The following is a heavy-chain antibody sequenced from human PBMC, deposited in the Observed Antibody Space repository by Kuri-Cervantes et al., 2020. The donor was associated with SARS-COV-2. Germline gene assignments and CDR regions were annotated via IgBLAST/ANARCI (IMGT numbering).Heavy chain of an antibody. D-gene: IGHD3-10*01. CDR1: GFTFRTYA. CDR2: FCGGGGST. J-gene: IGHJ6*03. Sequence: ETLSPTCAASGFTFRTYAMSWVRQAPGKGLVWVSSFCGGGGSTYYADSVKGRFIISRDNAKNSLYLQMNSLRAEDTAVYYCAREGGSGSYYDHYYYYYYMDVWGKGTTVTVSS. CDR3: AREGGSGSYYDHYYYYYYMDV. V-gene: IGHV3-23*01.